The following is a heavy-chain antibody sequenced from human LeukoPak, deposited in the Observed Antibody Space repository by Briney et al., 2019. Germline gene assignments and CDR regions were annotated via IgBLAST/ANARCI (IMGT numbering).Heavy chain of an antibody. J-gene: IGHJ4*02. Sequence: GGSLRLSCAASGFSVSDYSISWIRQSPGKGPEWISYVMSGRGSTNYADSVKGRFTISRDNAKNSVALQLDGLRADDTAVYFCTRERRGSYYAFESWGLGTLVSVSS. CDR1: GFSVSDYS. CDR2: VMSGRGST. V-gene: IGHV3-11*05. CDR3: TRERRGSYYAFES. D-gene: IGHD3-16*01.